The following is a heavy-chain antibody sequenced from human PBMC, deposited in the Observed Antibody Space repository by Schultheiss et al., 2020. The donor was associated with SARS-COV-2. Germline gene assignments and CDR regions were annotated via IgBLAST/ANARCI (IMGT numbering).Heavy chain of an antibody. J-gene: IGHJ5*02. Sequence: SLKISCAASGFTFSSYGMHWVRQDPGKGLEWVAVISYDGSNKYYADSVKGRFTISRDNSKNTLYLQMNSLRAEDTAVYYCVRDRSWWTPYNCFDLWGRGTLVTVSS. V-gene: IGHV3-30*03. D-gene: IGHD2-15*01. CDR1: GFTFSSYG. CDR3: VRDRSWWTPYNCFDL. CDR2: ISYDGSNK.